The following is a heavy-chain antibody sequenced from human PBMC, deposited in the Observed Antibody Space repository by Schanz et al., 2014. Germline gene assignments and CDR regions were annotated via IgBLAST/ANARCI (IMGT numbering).Heavy chain of an antibody. Sequence: DVQLLESGGGLVQPGGSLRLSCAASGFTFSSYAMSWVRQPPGKGLEWVSSIRGSGGGTDYADSVKGRFTISRDNSKNTLYLQMNSLRAEDTAVYYCAKDDTQVNGMDVWGQGTTVTVSS. V-gene: IGHV3-23*01. CDR3: AKDDTQVNGMDV. CDR1: GFTFSSYA. CDR2: IRGSGGGT. J-gene: IGHJ6*02.